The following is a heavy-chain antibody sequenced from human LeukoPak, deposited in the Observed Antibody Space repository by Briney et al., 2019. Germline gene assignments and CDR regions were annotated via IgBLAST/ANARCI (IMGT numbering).Heavy chain of an antibody. V-gene: IGHV3-21*01. CDR3: AREPTYTNSWYTTCDY. CDR2: ISSSSSYI. J-gene: IGHJ4*02. Sequence: GGSLRLSCAASGFTFSSYSMNWVRQAPGKGLEWVSSISSSSSYIYYADSVKGRFTISRDNAKNSLFLQMNSLRAEDTAVYYCAREPTYTNSWYTTCDYWGQGTLVTVSS. CDR1: GFTFSSYS. D-gene: IGHD6-13*01.